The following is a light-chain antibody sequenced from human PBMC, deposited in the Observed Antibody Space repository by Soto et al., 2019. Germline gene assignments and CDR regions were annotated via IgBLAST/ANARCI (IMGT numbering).Light chain of an antibody. CDR1: QSVSSY. CDR3: QQRSNWPRT. CDR2: DAS. Sequence: EIVLTQSPATLSLSPGESATLSCRASQSVSSYLAWYQQRPGQAPRLLIYDASDRATGIPARFSGSGSETDFTLTISSLEPEDFAVYYCQQRSNWPRTFGQGTKVEIK. V-gene: IGKV3-11*01. J-gene: IGKJ1*01.